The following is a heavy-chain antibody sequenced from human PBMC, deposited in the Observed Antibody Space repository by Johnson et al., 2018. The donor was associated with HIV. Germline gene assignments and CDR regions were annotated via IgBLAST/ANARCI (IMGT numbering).Heavy chain of an antibody. CDR3: AKIGAAAGLKDAFDI. D-gene: IGHD6-13*01. CDR2: ISYDGTGK. CDR1: GFTFSSYA. Sequence: CAASGFTFSSYAMHWVRQAPGKGLEWVAVISYDGTGKYYSHSVKGRFTISRDNSNNTIYLQMDSLRAEDTALYYCAKIGAAAGLKDAFDIWGQGTLVTVSS. V-gene: IGHV3-30*04. J-gene: IGHJ3*02.